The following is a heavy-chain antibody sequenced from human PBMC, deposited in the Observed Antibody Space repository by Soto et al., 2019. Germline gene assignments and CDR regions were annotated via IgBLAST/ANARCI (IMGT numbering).Heavy chain of an antibody. CDR2: IYYSGST. D-gene: IGHD1-1*01. CDR3: ARLATRYYFDY. J-gene: IGHJ4*02. Sequence: PSDNLSLTCTVSGGSISSYYWSWIRQPPGKGLEWIGYIYYSGSTNYNPSLKSRVTISVDTSKNQFSLKMSSVTAADTAVYYCARLATRYYFDYWGQGTLVTVSS. V-gene: IGHV4-59*01. CDR1: GGSISSYY.